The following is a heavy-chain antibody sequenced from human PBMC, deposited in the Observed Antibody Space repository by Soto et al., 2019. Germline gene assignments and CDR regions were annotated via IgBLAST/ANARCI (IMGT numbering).Heavy chain of an antibody. CDR1: GGSISSDY. V-gene: IGHV4-59*01. Sequence: QVRLQESGPGLVKPSETLSLTCTVSGGSISSDYWSWIRQPPGKGLEWIGYMYYSGGTNYNPSLKSRVTISIDTSKKRFSLELRSVTAVDTAVYYCARAGRGYDPWGQGTLVTVSS. J-gene: IGHJ5*02. D-gene: IGHD3-22*01. CDR2: MYYSGGT. CDR3: ARAGRGYDP.